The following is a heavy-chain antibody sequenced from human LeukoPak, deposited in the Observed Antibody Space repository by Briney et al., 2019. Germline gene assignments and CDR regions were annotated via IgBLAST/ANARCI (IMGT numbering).Heavy chain of an antibody. CDR2: INPNSGGT. D-gene: IGHD2-15*01. Sequence: GASVKVSCKASGYTFTSYYMHWVRQAPGQGLEWMGWINPNSGGTNYAQKFQGRVTMTRDTSISTAYMELSRLRSDDTAVYYCARDPRTRWYCSGGSCPHYYYYYGMDVWGQGTTVTVSS. V-gene: IGHV1-2*02. J-gene: IGHJ6*02. CDR1: GYTFTSYY. CDR3: ARDPRTRWYCSGGSCPHYYYYYGMDV.